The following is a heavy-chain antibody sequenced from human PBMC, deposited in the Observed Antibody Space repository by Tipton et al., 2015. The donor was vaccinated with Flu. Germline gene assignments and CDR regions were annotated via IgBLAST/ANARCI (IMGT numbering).Heavy chain of an antibody. Sequence: AASGFTFSSYSMNWVRQAPGKGLEWVSSISSSSSYIYYADSVKGRFTISRDNAKNSLYLQMNSLRAEDTAVYYCARMGAVVAAHQSVGDAFDIWGQGTMVTVSS. V-gene: IGHV3-21*01. CDR1: GFTFSSYS. CDR3: ARMGAVVAAHQSVGDAFDI. CDR2: ISSSSSYI. D-gene: IGHD2-15*01. J-gene: IGHJ3*02.